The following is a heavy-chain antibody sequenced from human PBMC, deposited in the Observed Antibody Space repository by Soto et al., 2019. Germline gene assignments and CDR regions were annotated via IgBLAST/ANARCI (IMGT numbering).Heavy chain of an antibody. CDR1: GFTFSSYV. Sequence: AGGSLRLSCAASGFTFSSYVMQWVCQAPGKGLEWVAVISYDGSNKYYADSVKGRFTISRDNSKNTLYLQMNSLRAEDTAVYYCSKYYGNWSYPPDYRSQGTLYIVSS. CDR2: ISYDGSNK. J-gene: IGHJ4*01. CDR3: SKYYGNWSYPPDY. D-gene: IGHD1-7*01. V-gene: IGHV3-30*18.